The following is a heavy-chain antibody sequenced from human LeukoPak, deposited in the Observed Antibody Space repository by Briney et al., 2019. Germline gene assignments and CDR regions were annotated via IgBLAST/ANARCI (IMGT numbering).Heavy chain of an antibody. Sequence: SVKVSCKASGDTFSSYAISWVRQAPGQGLEWMGRIIPIFGTSNYAQKFQGRVTITADESTSTAYMELSSLRSEDTAVYYCAREGSASVFDYWGQGTLVTVSS. CDR1: GDTFSSYA. J-gene: IGHJ4*02. V-gene: IGHV1-69*13. CDR2: IIPIFGTS. CDR3: AREGSASVFDY.